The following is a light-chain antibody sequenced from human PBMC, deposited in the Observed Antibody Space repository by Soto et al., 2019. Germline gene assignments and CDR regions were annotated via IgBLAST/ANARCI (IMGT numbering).Light chain of an antibody. Sequence: DIQMTQSPSTLSASVGDRVTITCRASQSIGTWLAWYQQKPGTAPKLLIYDASTLQSGVPSRFSGSGSGTDFTLTITSLQPEDFATYYCQQTHITPRTFGQGTKVDIK. CDR1: QSIGTW. CDR2: DAS. V-gene: IGKV1-5*01. J-gene: IGKJ1*01. CDR3: QQTHITPRT.